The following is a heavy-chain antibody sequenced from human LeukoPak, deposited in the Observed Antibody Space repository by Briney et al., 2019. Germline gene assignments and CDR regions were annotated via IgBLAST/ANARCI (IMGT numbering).Heavy chain of an antibody. V-gene: IGHV4-39*01. CDR2: IYYSGST. Sequence: PSETLSLTCTVSGGSISSSSYYWGWIRQPPGKGLEWIGSIYYSGSTYYNPSLKSRITISVDTSKNQFPLKLSSVTAADTAVYYCARSHGSGSYYNLNDYWGQGTLVTVSS. CDR1: GGSISSSSYY. D-gene: IGHD3-10*01. CDR3: ARSHGSGSYYNLNDY. J-gene: IGHJ4*02.